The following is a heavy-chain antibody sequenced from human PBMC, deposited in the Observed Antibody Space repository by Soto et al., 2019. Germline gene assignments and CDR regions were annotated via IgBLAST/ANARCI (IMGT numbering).Heavy chain of an antibody. CDR2: IKRDGSEK. CDR1: GFSFNRHW. Sequence: PGVSLRLSCAASGFSFNRHWMSWVRQAPGKGLQWAASIKRDGSEKYYVDSVKGRFTISRDNVKNSLSLQMNSLRAEDTAVYYCARDPYYYDSHYYYGMDVWGQGTRVTVSS. D-gene: IGHD3-22*01. J-gene: IGHJ6*02. CDR3: ARDPYYYDSHYYYGMDV. V-gene: IGHV3-7*01.